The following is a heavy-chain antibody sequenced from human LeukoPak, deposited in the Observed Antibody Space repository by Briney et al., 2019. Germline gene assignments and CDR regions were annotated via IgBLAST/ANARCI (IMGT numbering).Heavy chain of an antibody. CDR2: IDPSDSYT. Sequence: GESLKISCKGSGYSFTNYWISWVRQMPGKGLGWMGRIDPSDSYTNYSPSFQGHVTISADKSISTAYLQWSSLKASDTAMYYCARLRVDTAMVIYYYYGMDVWGKGTTVTVSS. V-gene: IGHV5-10-1*01. D-gene: IGHD5-18*01. CDR1: GYSFTNYW. J-gene: IGHJ6*04. CDR3: ARLRVDTAMVIYYYYGMDV.